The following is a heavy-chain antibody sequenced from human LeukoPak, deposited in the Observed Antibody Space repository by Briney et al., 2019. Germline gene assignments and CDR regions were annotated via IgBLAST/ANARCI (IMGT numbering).Heavy chain of an antibody. CDR2: INPSGST. J-gene: IGHJ6*03. D-gene: IGHD3-22*01. CDR3: ARGRHDITMIVVVMTSVSYYLDV. CDR1: GGSFSGYH. Sequence: SETLSLTCAVYGGSFSGYHWTWIRQAPGKGLEWIGDINPSGSTYYNPSLKSRLTISVDTSKNQFSLKLRSVTAADTAVYYCARGRHDITMIVVVMTSVSYYLDVWGKGTTVTVS. V-gene: IGHV4-34*01.